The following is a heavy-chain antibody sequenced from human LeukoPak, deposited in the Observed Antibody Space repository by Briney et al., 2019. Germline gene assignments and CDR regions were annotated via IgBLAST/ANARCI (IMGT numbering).Heavy chain of an antibody. V-gene: IGHV4-59*01. CDR1: GGSISSYY. CDR2: IYYSGST. Sequence: SETLSLTCTVSGGSISSYYWSWIRQPPGKGLEWIGYIYYSGSTNYNPSLKSRVTISVDTSKNQFSLKLSSVTAADTAVYYCARAGYYGPGSYGYYYYGMDVWGQGTTVTVSS. D-gene: IGHD3-10*01. CDR3: ARAGYYGPGSYGYYYYGMDV. J-gene: IGHJ6*02.